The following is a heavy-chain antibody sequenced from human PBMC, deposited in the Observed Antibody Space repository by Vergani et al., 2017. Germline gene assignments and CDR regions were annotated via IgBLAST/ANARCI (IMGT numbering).Heavy chain of an antibody. CDR2: ISSSSSYI. D-gene: IGHD3-10*01. J-gene: IGHJ5*02. Sequence: EVQLVESGGGLVKPGGSLRLSCAASGFTFSSYSMNWVRQAPGEGLEWVSSISSSSSYIYYADSVKGRFTISRDNAKNSLYLQMNSLRAEDTAVYYCARDPVTMVRGPPDWFDPWGQGTLVTVSS. CDR1: GFTFSSYS. CDR3: ARDPVTMVRGPPDWFDP. V-gene: IGHV3-21*01.